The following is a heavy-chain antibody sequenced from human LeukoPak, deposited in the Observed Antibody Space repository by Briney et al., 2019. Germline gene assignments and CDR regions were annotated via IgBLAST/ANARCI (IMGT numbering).Heavy chain of an antibody. CDR1: GFTFTNYA. CDR2: ISGSGAST. J-gene: IGHJ4*02. Sequence: QPGGSPRLSCAATGFTFTNYAMSWVRQAPGKGLEWVSAISGSGASTYYADSVKGRFTISRDSSKNTLYLQMNSLGAEDTAVYYCAKSFLNWNPFDYWGQGTLVTVSS. D-gene: IGHD1-1*01. CDR3: AKSFLNWNPFDY. V-gene: IGHV3-23*01.